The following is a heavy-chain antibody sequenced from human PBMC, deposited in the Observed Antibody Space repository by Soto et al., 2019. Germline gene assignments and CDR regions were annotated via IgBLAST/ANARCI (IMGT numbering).Heavy chain of an antibody. V-gene: IGHV3-9*01. CDR3: AKVASVSGRGWFDP. J-gene: IGHJ5*02. D-gene: IGHD1-26*01. CDR1: GFTFDDYA. Sequence: GGSLRLSCAASGFTFDDYAMHWVRQAPGKGLEWVSGISWNSGSIGYADSVKGRFTISRDNAKNSLYLQLNSLRAEDTALYYCAKVASVSGRGWFDPWGQGTLVTVSS. CDR2: ISWNSGSI.